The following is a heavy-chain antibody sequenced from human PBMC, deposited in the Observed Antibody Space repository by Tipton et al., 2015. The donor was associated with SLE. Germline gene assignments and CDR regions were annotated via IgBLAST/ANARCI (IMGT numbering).Heavy chain of an antibody. CDR1: GGTFSSYT. CDR2: IIPILGIA. Sequence: QSGAEVKKPGSSVKVSCKASGGTFSSYTISWVRQAPGQGLEWMGRIIPILGIANYAQKFQGRVTITADKSTSTAYMELSSLRSEDTAVYYCARAHSGSYYGGHFDYWGQGTLVSVSS. V-gene: IGHV1-69*04. D-gene: IGHD1-26*01. CDR3: ARAHSGSYYGGHFDY. J-gene: IGHJ4*02.